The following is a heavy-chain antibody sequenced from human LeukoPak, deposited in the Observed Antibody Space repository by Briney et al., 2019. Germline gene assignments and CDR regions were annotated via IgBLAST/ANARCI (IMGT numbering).Heavy chain of an antibody. D-gene: IGHD3-10*02. CDR1: GGSISSSNW. Sequence: SETLSLTCAVSGGSISSSNWWSWVRQPPGKGLEWIGEIYHSGSTNYNPPLKSRVTISVDKSKNQFSLKLSSVTAADTAVYYCARDRGFTMLSYMDVWGKGTTVTVSS. CDR2: IYHSGST. V-gene: IGHV4-4*02. J-gene: IGHJ6*03. CDR3: ARDRGFTMLSYMDV.